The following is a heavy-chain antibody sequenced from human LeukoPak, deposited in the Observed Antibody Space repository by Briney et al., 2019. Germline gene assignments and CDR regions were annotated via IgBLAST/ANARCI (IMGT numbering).Heavy chain of an antibody. CDR3: ATDHYGVKGGFDY. Sequence: ASVKVSCKVSGYTXTELSMHGVRQAPGKGLEWMGGFDPEDGETIYAQKFQGRVTMTEDTSTDTAYMELSSLRSEDTAVYYCATDHYGVKGGFDYWGQGTLVTVSS. CDR2: FDPEDGET. CDR1: GYTXTELS. D-gene: IGHD4-17*01. J-gene: IGHJ4*02. V-gene: IGHV1-24*01.